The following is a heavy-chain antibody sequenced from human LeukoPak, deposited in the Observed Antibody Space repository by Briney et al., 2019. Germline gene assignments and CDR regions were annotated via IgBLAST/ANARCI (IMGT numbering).Heavy chain of an antibody. J-gene: IGHJ4*02. CDR3: ATEELAAAGTVLDY. Sequence: GGSLRLSCAASGFTFSSYSMNWVRQAPGKGLEWVSSISSSSYIYYADSVKGRFTISRDNAKNSLYLQMNSLRAEDTAVYYCATEELAAAGTVLDYWGQGTLVTVSS. D-gene: IGHD6-13*01. CDR1: GFTFSSYS. CDR2: ISSSSYI. V-gene: IGHV3-21*01.